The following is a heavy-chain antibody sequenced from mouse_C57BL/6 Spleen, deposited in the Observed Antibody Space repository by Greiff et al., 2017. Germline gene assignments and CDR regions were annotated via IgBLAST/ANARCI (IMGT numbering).Heavy chain of an antibody. V-gene: IGHV1-26*01. D-gene: IGHD2-5*01. CDR2: INPNNGGT. Sequence: EVQLQQSGPELVKPGASVKISCKASGYTFTDYYMNWVKQSHGKSLEWIGDINPNNGGTSYNQKFKGKATLTVDKSSSTAYMELRSLTSEDSAVYYCARQDYSNYVGYFDVWGTGTTVTVSS. J-gene: IGHJ1*03. CDR3: ARQDYSNYVGYFDV. CDR1: GYTFTDYY.